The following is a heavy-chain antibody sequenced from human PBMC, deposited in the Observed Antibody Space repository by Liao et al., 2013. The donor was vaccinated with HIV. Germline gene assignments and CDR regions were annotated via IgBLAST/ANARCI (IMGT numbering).Heavy chain of an antibody. V-gene: IGHV4-59*01. CDR3: ARDRGFGELYGTLFDP. J-gene: IGHJ5*02. D-gene: IGHD3-10*01. CDR2: IYYSGST. CDR1: GGSISSYY. Sequence: QVQLQESGPGLVKPSETLSLTCTVSGGSISSYYWSWVRQPPGKGLEWIGSIYYSGSTYANPSLKSRVTMSVDTSKNQFSLKLSSVTAADTAVYYCARDRGFGELYGTLFDPWGQGTLVTVSS.